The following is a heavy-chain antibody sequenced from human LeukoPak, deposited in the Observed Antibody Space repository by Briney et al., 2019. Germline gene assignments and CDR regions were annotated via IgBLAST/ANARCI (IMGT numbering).Heavy chain of an antibody. CDR1: GFTFSSYA. J-gene: IGHJ5*02. CDR2: ISYDGSNK. D-gene: IGHD6-6*01. CDR3: ARDRYSSSSPWFDP. V-gene: IGHV3-30*01. Sequence: GGSLRLSCAASGFTFSSYAMHWVRQAPGKGLEWVAVISYDGSNKYYADSVKGRFTISRDNSKNTLYLQMNSLRAEDTAVYYCARDRYSSSSPWFDPWGQGTLVTVSS.